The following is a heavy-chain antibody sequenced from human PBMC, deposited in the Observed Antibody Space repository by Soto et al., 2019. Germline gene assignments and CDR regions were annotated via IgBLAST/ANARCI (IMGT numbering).Heavy chain of an antibody. CDR3: TRDTSSIFGVVTLVGWFDP. V-gene: IGHV3-49*03. Sequence: GGSLRLSCTASGFTFGDYAMSWFRQAPGKGLEWVGFIRSKAYGGTTEYAASVKGRFTISRDDSKSIAYLQMNSLKTEDTAVYYCTRDTSSIFGVVTLVGWFDPWGQGTLVTVSS. D-gene: IGHD3-3*01. CDR1: GFTFGDYA. CDR2: IRSKAYGGTT. J-gene: IGHJ5*02.